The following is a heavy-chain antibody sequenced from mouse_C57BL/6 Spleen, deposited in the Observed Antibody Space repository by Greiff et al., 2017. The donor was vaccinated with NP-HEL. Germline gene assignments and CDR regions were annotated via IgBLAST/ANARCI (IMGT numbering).Heavy chain of an antibody. D-gene: IGHD3-2*02. CDR2: INPSTGGT. J-gene: IGHJ2*01. CDR3: ERGDSSGYVDY. Sequence: VQLQQSGPELVKPGASVKISCKASGYSFTGYYMNWVKQSPEKSLEWIGEINPSTGGTTYNQKFKAKATLTVDKSSSTAYMQLKSLTSEDSAVYYCERGDSSGYVDYWGQGTTLTVSS. CDR1: GYSFTGYY. V-gene: IGHV1-42*01.